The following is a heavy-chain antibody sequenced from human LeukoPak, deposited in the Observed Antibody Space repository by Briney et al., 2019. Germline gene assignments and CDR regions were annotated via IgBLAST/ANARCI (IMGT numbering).Heavy chain of an antibody. Sequence: GGSLRLSCAASGFTFSSYAMHWVRQAPGKGLEWVAVISYDGSNKYYADSVKGRFTISRDNSKNTLYLQMNSLRAEDTAVYYCAKIGPVSGTVDYWGQGTLVTVSS. D-gene: IGHD1-26*01. CDR1: GFTFSSYA. CDR2: ISYDGSNK. V-gene: IGHV3-30*04. CDR3: AKIGPVSGTVDY. J-gene: IGHJ4*02.